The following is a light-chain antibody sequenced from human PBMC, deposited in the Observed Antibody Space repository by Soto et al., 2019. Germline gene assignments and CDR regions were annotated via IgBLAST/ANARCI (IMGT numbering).Light chain of an antibody. J-gene: IGKJ1*01. CDR3: QQYSSYSLWT. CDR2: KAS. V-gene: IGKV1-5*03. CDR1: QSISTW. Sequence: DIPMTQSPSTLSASVGDRVTITCRTSQSISTWLAWYQQRPGRAPKLLIYKASSLQSGVPSRFSGSGSGTEFTLTINSLQPDDFATYYCQQYSSYSLWTFGQGTKVEIK.